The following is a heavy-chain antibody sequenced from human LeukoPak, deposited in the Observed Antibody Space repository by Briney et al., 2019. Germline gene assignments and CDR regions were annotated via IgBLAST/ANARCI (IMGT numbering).Heavy chain of an antibody. CDR3: ARDADYYYYMDV. Sequence: ASVKVSCKASGYTFTGYYMHWVRQAPGQGLEWMGWINPNSSGTNYAQKFQGRVTMTRDTSISTAYMELSRLRSDDTAVYYCARDADYYYYMDVWGKGTTVTVSS. CDR1: GYTFTGYY. J-gene: IGHJ6*03. V-gene: IGHV1-2*02. CDR2: INPNSSGT.